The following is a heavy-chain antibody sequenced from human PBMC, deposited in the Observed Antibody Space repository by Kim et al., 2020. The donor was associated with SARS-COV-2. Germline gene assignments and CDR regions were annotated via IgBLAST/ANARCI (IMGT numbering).Heavy chain of an antibody. V-gene: IGHV4-61*01. D-gene: IGHD6-19*01. CDR1: GGSVSSGSYY. CDR3: ARSGYSSGWYGVTYYYYYYGMDV. Sequence: SETLSLTCTVSGGSVSSGSYYWSWIRQPPGKGLEWIGYIYYSGSTNYNPSLKSRVTISVDTSKNQFSLKLSSVTAADTAVYYCARSGYSSGWYGVTYYYYYYGMDVWGQGTTVTVSS. CDR2: IYYSGST. J-gene: IGHJ6*02.